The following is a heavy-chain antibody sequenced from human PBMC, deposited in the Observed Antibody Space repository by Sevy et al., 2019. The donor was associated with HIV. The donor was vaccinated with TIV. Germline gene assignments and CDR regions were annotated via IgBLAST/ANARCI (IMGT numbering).Heavy chain of an antibody. CDR3: ARDKNHYDRSVYYDAFDI. D-gene: IGHD3-22*01. CDR2: IKEDGSDK. J-gene: IGHJ3*02. Sequence: GGYLRLSCAASGFTLSSFWMTWVRQAPGKGLEWVANIKEDGSDKNYLDSVKGRFTISRDNAKNSLYLQMNSLRAEDTAMYYCARDKNHYDRSVYYDAFDIWGQGTMVTVSS. CDR1: GFTLSSFW. V-gene: IGHV3-7*03.